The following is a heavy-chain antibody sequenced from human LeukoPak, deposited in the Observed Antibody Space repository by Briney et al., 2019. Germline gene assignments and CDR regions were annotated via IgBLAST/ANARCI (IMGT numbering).Heavy chain of an antibody. CDR1: GYTFTNYG. Sequence: ASVKVSCKASGYTFTNYGISWVRQAPGQGLEWMGWISAYNGHTNYARKFQGRVTMTTDTSTNTAYMELRSLRSEDTAVYYCARGPGLLCSGGGCYRGGSFDYWGQGTLVTVSS. CDR2: ISAYNGHT. D-gene: IGHD2-15*01. CDR3: ARGPGLLCSGGGCYRGGSFDY. J-gene: IGHJ4*02. V-gene: IGHV1-18*01.